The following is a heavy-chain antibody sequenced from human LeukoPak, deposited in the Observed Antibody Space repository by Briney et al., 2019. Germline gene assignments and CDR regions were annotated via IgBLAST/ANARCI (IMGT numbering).Heavy chain of an antibody. CDR1: GGSISSGSYY. Sequence: SQTLSLTCTVSGGSISSGSYYWSWIRQPAGKGLEWIGRIYTSGSTNYNPSLKSRVTISVDTSKNQFSLKLSSVTAADTAVYYCASTYYGSGSADCWGQGTLVTVSS. J-gene: IGHJ4*02. CDR2: IYTSGST. CDR3: ASTYYGSGSADC. D-gene: IGHD3-10*01. V-gene: IGHV4-61*02.